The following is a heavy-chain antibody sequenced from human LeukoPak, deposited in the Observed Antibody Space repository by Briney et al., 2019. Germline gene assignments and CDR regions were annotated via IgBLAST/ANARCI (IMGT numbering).Heavy chain of an antibody. J-gene: IGHJ4*02. V-gene: IGHV3-21*06. Sequence: GGSLRLSCAASGFTFSTFRVNWVRQPPGKGLEWVSSISSSHIYYADSVRGRFTISRDDAKNSLYLQMNSLRAEDTAVYYCAREPYDSGGGWGQGTLATVSS. D-gene: IGHD3-22*01. CDR3: AREPYDSGGG. CDR1: GFTFSTFR. CDR2: ISSSHI.